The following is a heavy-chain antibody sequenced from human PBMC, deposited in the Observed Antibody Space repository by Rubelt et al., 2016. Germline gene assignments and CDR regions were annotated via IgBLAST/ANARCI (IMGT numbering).Heavy chain of an antibody. CDR2: TYYRSKWYN. V-gene: IGHV6-1*01. CDR1: GDSVSSNSAA. J-gene: IGHJ4*02. D-gene: IGHD5-24*01. Sequence: QVQLQQSGPGLVKPSQTLSLTCAISGDSVSSNSAAWHWIRQSPSRGLEWLGRTYYRSKWYNNYALYVKSRITINPDTAKNQFSLQLASVTPEDTAVYYCARSDGYIDYWGQGTLVTVSS. CDR3: ARSDGYIDY.